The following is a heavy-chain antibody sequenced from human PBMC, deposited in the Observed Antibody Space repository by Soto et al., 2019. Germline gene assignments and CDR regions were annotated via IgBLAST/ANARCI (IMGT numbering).Heavy chain of an antibody. D-gene: IGHD2-2*01. Sequence: GGSLRLSCAASGFTFSNYAMNWVRQAPGKGLEWVSYISHKSSAIYHADSVKGRFTISRDNSKSTLYLQMNSLTTEDTAVYYCARDRLWLRSITTGPDYWGQGALVTVSS. CDR2: ISHKSSAI. CDR1: GFTFSNYA. V-gene: IGHV3-48*01. CDR3: ARDRLWLRSITTGPDY. J-gene: IGHJ4*02.